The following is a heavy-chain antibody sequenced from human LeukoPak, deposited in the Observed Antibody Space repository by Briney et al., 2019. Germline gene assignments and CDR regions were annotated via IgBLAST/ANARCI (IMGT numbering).Heavy chain of an antibody. V-gene: IGHV1-2*06. Sequence: ASVNVSCKASGYTFTSYYMHWVRQAPGQGLEWMGRINPNSGGTNYAQKFQGRVTMTRDTSISTAYMELSRLRSDDTAVYYCARRRIQLWPPAEFDYWGQGTLVTVSS. CDR1: GYTFTSYY. CDR2: INPNSGGT. D-gene: IGHD5-18*01. J-gene: IGHJ4*02. CDR3: ARRRIQLWPPAEFDY.